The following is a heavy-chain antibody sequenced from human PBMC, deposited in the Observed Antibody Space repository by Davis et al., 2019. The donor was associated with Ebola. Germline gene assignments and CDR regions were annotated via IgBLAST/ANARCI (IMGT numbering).Heavy chain of an antibody. Sequence: GESLKISCAASGFTFSDYYMSWIRQAPGKGLEWVSYISSSSSYIYYADSVKGRFTISRDNAKNSLYLQMNSLRAEDTAVYYCARDERGYSSSSWYFDLWGRGTLVTVSS. D-gene: IGHD6-6*01. V-gene: IGHV3-11*06. CDR3: ARDERGYSSSSWYFDL. J-gene: IGHJ2*01. CDR1: GFTFSDYY. CDR2: ISSSSSYI.